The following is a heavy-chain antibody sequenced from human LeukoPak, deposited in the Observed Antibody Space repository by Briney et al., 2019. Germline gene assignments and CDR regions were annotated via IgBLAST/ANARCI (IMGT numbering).Heavy chain of an antibody. CDR1: GYTCNSYA. V-gene: IGHV1-3*01. Sequence: GASVKVSCKASGYTCNSYAMHWVRQAPGQRLEWMGWINAGNGNTKYSQKFQGRVTITRDTSACTAYMELSSLRSEDTAVYYCARVASSVVVVARGDAFDIWGQGTMVTVSS. D-gene: IGHD2-15*01. J-gene: IGHJ3*02. CDR3: ARVASSVVVVARGDAFDI. CDR2: INAGNGNT.